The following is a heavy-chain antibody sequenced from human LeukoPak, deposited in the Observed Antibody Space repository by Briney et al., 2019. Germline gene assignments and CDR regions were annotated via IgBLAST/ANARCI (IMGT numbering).Heavy chain of an antibody. J-gene: IGHJ5*02. CDR3: AKDTSGSFGLAQT. CDR2: ISWNSGSI. CDR1: GFTFDDYA. D-gene: IGHD1-26*01. V-gene: IGHV3-9*01. Sequence: GGSLRLSCAASGFTFDDYAMHWVRQAPGKGLEWVSGISWNSGSIGYADSVKGRFTISRDNAKNSLYLQMNSLRAEDTALYYCAKDTSGSFGLAQTWGQGTLVTVSS.